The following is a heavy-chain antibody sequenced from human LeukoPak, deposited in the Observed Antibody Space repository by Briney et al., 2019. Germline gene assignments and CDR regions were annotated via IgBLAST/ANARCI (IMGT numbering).Heavy chain of an antibody. Sequence: ASVKVSCKASGYTFTGYHMHWVRQAPGQGLEWMGWINPNSGGTNYAQKFQGRVTMTRDTSISTAYMELSRLRSDDTAVYYCARDALRNRHWGAWFDPWGQGTLVTVSS. CDR3: ARDALRNRHWGAWFDP. CDR1: GYTFTGYH. CDR2: INPNSGGT. D-gene: IGHD7-27*01. J-gene: IGHJ5*02. V-gene: IGHV1-2*02.